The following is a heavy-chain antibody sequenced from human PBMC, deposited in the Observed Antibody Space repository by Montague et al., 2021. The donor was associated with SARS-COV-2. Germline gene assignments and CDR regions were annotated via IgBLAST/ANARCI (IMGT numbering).Heavy chain of an antibody. Sequence: FLRLSCAASGFTFSSYAMHWVRQAPGKGLEWVAVISYDGSNKYYADSVKGRFTISRDNSKNTLYLQMNSLRAEDTAVYYCARVLGGYYGMDVWGRGTTVTVSS. D-gene: IGHD2/OR15-2a*01. CDR1: GFTFSSYA. V-gene: IGHV3-30-3*01. CDR2: ISYDGSNK. J-gene: IGHJ6*02. CDR3: ARVLGGYYGMDV.